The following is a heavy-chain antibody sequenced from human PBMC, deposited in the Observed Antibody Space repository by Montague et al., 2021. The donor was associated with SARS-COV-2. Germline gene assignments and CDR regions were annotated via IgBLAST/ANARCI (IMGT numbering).Heavy chain of an antibody. CDR1: GDSMISSWYS. CDR2: LYYNSST. D-gene: IGHD5/OR15-5a*01. V-gene: IGHV4-39*07. CDR3: AGAGSKAIDY. Sequence: SETLSLTCTVSGDSMISSWYSWGCIRQPQGKRRDWVVFLYYNSSTNYNPSLKSRVTISIDTSKNQFSLKLSSVTAADTALYYCAGAGSKAIDYWGQGALVTVSS. J-gene: IGHJ4*02.